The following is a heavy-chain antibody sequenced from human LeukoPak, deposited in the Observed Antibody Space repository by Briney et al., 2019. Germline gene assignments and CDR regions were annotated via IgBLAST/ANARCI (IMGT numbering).Heavy chain of an antibody. Sequence: SETQSLTCTVSGGSISSYYWSWIRQPPGKGLEWIGYIYYSGSTNYNPSLKSRVTISVDTSKNQFSLKLSSVTAADTAVYYCAREYYYDSSGYYGSAFDIWGQGTMVTVSS. CDR2: IYYSGST. CDR1: GGSISSYY. D-gene: IGHD3-22*01. CDR3: AREYYYDSSGYYGSAFDI. J-gene: IGHJ3*02. V-gene: IGHV4-59*01.